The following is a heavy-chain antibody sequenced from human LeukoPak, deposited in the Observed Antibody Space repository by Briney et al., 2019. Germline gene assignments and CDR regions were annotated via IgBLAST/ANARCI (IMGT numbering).Heavy chain of an antibody. CDR2: ISWNSGSI. D-gene: IGHD3-9*01. CDR1: GFTFDDYA. V-gene: IGHV3-9*01. J-gene: IGHJ4*02. Sequence: PGGSLRLSCAASGFTFDDYAMHWVRQAPGKGLEWVSGISWNSGSIGYADSVKGRFTISRDNAKNSLYLQMNSLRAEDTALYYCAKDSRYDILTGSFDYWGQGTLVTVSS. CDR3: AKDSRYDILTGSFDY.